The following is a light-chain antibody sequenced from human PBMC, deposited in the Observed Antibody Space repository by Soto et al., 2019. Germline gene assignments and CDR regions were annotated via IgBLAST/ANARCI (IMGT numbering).Light chain of an antibody. V-gene: IGLV2-11*01. CDR3: CSYAGSYTFGV. J-gene: IGLJ1*01. CDR1: SSDVGGYNY. CDR2: DVS. Sequence: QSVLTQPRSVSGSPGQSVTISCTGTSSDVGGYNYVSWYQQHPGKAPKLMIYDVSKRPSGVPDCFSGSNSGNTASLTISGLQAEDEADYYCCSYAGSYTFGVFGTGTKVTVL.